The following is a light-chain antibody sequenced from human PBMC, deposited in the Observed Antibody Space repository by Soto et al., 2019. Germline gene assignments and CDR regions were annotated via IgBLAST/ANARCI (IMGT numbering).Light chain of an antibody. CDR2: GAS. Sequence: EIVLTQSPGTLSLSPGETATLSCRASQSVSSNNLAWYHQKPGQTPRLLIYGASSRATGIPDRFSGSGSGTDFTLTISRLEPEDFAVYYCQQYGNSLTFGQGTRLEIE. J-gene: IGKJ5*01. CDR1: QSVSSNN. V-gene: IGKV3-20*01. CDR3: QQYGNSLT.